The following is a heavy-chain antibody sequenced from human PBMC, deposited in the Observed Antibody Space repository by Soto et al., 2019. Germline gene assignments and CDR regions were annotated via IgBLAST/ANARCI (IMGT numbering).Heavy chain of an antibody. D-gene: IGHD6-13*01. CDR1: GGTISRGGYY. J-gene: IGHJ4*02. CDR2: IHYSGGT. CDR3: ARGEGAAPGMVGYFDY. V-gene: IGHV4-31*02. Sequence: SQTQSLPCAVSGGTISRGGYYWTWNRQHPGKGLEWIGSIHYSGGTYYNPSLKSRFTISVDTSKNHFSLQLSSVTAADTAVFYCARGEGAAPGMVGYFDYWGLGTLVTVSS.